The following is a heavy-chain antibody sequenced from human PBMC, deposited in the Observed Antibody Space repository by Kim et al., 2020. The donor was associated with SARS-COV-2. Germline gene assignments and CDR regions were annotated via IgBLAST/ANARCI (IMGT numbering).Heavy chain of an antibody. Sequence: SETLSLTCAVYGGSFSGYYWSWIRQPPGKGLEWIGEINHSGSTNYNPSLKSRVTISVDTSKNQFSLKLSSVTAADTAVYYCARSIYYYDSSYNWFDPWGQGTLVTVSS. J-gene: IGHJ5*02. D-gene: IGHD3-22*01. CDR1: GGSFSGYY. V-gene: IGHV4-34*01. CDR3: ARSIYYYDSSYNWFDP. CDR2: INHSGST.